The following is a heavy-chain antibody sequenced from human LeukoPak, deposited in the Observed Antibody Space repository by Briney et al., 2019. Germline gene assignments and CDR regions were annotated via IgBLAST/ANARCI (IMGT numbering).Heavy chain of an antibody. J-gene: IGHJ4*02. D-gene: IGHD3-9*01. Sequence: PGGSLRLSCAASGFTLSSYAMSWVRQGPGKGLEWVSAISGSGGSTYYADSVKGRFTISRDNSKNTLYLQMNSLRAEDTAVYYCAIELRYFDWFYWGQGTLVTVSS. V-gene: IGHV3-23*01. CDR3: AIELRYFDWFY. CDR2: ISGSGGST. CDR1: GFTLSSYA.